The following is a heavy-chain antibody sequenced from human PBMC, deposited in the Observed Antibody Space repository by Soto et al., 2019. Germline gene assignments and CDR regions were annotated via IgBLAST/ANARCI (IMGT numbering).Heavy chain of an antibody. V-gene: IGHV4-30-2*01. J-gene: IGHJ4*02. CDR1: CGSISSGGYS. Sequence: SETLSLTCSFSCGSISSGGYSWSWIRQPPWKGLEWIGYIYHSWSTYYNPSLKSRVTISVDRSKNQFSLKLSSVTAADTAVYYCARVPDYWGQGTLVTVSS. CDR3: ARVPDY. CDR2: IYHSWST.